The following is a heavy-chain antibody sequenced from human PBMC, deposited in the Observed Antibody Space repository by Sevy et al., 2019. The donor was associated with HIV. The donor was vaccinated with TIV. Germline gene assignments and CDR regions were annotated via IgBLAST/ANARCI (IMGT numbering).Heavy chain of an antibody. V-gene: IGHV1-2*02. CDR2: INPKSRST. CDR1: GYTFTDHY. J-gene: IGHJ4*02. CDR3: ARVSHYHSTASLVY. Sequence: ATVKVSCKTSGYTFTDHYMHWVGQAPGQGLEWMGWINPKSRSTSYSQKLQGRVTMTRDTSISTAYMELSRLRSDDTAVYYCARVSHYHSTASLVYWGQGTMVTVSS. D-gene: IGHD3-22*01.